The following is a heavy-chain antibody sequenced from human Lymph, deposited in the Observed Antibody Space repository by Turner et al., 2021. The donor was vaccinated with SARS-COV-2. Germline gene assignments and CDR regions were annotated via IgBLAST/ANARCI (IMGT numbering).Heavy chain of an antibody. CDR1: GYTFTSYY. CDR3: ARVGPGGFDY. CDR2: IKPSGDST. D-gene: IGHD2-15*01. V-gene: IGHV1-46*01. J-gene: IGHJ4*02. Sequence: QVQLVQSGAEVTKPGDSVKVSCKASGYTFTSYYMHWVRQAPGQGLEWMGIIKPSGDSTSYAQKFQGRVTMTRDTSTSTVYMELSSLRSEDTAVYYCARVGPGGFDYWGQGTPVTVSS.